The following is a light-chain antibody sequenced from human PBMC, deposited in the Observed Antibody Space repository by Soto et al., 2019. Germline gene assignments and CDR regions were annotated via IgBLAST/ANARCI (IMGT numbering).Light chain of an antibody. Sequence: QSALTQPASVSGSPGQSSTISYTGTSSDVGGYNFVSWYQQHPGKAPRLMIFEVNNRPSGVSDRFSGSKSGNTASLTISGLQAEDEADYYCSSYTFSSTLVVFGGGTKVTVL. CDR1: SSDVGGYNF. V-gene: IGLV2-14*01. CDR3: SSYTFSSTLVV. CDR2: EVN. J-gene: IGLJ3*02.